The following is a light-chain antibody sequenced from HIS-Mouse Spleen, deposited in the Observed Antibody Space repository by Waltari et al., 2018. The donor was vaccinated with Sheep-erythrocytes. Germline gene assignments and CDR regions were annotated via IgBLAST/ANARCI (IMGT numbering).Light chain of an antibody. V-gene: IGLV2-23*02. J-gene: IGLJ1*01. Sequence: QSALTQPASVSGSPGQSITISCTGTSSDVGSYNLVSWYQQHPGKAPKLMIYDVSKRPSGVPDRFSGSKSGNTASLTISGLQAEDEADYYCCSYAGSYIHVFATGTKVTVL. CDR1: SSDVGSYNL. CDR3: CSYAGSYIHV. CDR2: DVS.